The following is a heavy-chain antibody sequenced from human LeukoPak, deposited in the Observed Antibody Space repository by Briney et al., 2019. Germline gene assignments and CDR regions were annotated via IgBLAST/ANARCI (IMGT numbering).Heavy chain of an antibody. CDR2: IRYDASNK. V-gene: IGHV3-30*02. Sequence: GGSLRLSCAASGFTFSTYDIHWVRQAPGKGLEWVAFIRYDASNKKYADSVKGRFTISRDNSKNTLYLQMNSLIAEDSAVYYCAKSGYDRFDYWGQGTRVTVSS. D-gene: IGHD5-12*01. CDR3: AKSGYDRFDY. CDR1: GFTFSTYD. J-gene: IGHJ4*02.